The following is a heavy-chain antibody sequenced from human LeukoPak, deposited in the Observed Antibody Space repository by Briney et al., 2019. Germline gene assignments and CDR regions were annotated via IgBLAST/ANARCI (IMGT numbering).Heavy chain of an antibody. Sequence: PGGSLRLSCAASGFTSSSYDMHWVRQATGKGLEWVSAIGTAGDTYYPGSVKGRFTISRENAKNSLYLQMNSLRAGDTAVYYCARALYDSSGYSPTLFDYWGQGTLVTVSS. CDR1: GFTSSSYD. D-gene: IGHD3-22*01. CDR2: IGTAGDT. V-gene: IGHV3-13*01. CDR3: ARALYDSSGYSPTLFDY. J-gene: IGHJ4*02.